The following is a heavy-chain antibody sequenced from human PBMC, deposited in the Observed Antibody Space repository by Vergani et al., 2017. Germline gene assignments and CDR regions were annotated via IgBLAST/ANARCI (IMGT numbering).Heavy chain of an antibody. J-gene: IGHJ4*02. CDR2: ISGSGGST. Sequence: EVQLLESGGGLVQPGGSLRLSCAASGFTFSSYAMSWVRQAPGKGLEWVSAISGSGGSTYYADSVKGRFTISRDNSKNPLYLQMNSLRAEDTAVYYCAKARYMITFGGVLSWGQGTLVTVSS. D-gene: IGHD3-16*01. V-gene: IGHV3-23*01. CDR3: AKARYMITFGGVLS. CDR1: GFTFSSYA.